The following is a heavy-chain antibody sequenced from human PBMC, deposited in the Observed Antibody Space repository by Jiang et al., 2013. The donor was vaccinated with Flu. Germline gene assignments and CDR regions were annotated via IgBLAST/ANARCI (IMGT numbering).Heavy chain of an antibody. J-gene: IGHJ6*02. Sequence: SLRLSCAASGFTFSDYYMSWIRQAPGKGLEWVSYISSSGSTIYYADSVKGRFTISRDNAKNSLYLQMNSLRAEDTAVYYCARGTTVVTPPNTATPHYYYYYGMDVWGQGTTVTVSS. CDR2: ISSSGSTI. CDR3: ARGTTVVTPPNTATPHYYYYYGMDV. D-gene: IGHD4-23*01. CDR1: GFTFSDYY. V-gene: IGHV3-11*01.